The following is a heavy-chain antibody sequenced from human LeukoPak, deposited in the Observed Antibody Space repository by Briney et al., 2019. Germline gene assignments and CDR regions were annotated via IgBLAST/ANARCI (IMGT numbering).Heavy chain of an antibody. V-gene: IGHV1-18*01. CDR1: GYTFTSYG. CDR2: ISAYNGNT. Sequence: ASVKVSCKASGYTFTSYGISWVRQAPGQGLEWMGWISAYNGNTNYAQKLQGRVTMTTDTSTSTAYMELGSLRSDDTAVYYCARAPTQDIVVVPAAIPGAFDYWGQGTLVTVSS. J-gene: IGHJ4*02. D-gene: IGHD2-2*02. CDR3: ARAPTQDIVVVPAAIPGAFDY.